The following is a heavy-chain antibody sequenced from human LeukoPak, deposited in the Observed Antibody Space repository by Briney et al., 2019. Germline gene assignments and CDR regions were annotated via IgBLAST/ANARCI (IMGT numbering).Heavy chain of an antibody. CDR1: GFTFSNAW. D-gene: IGHD3-22*01. V-gene: IGHV3-15*01. Sequence: GGSLRLSCAASGFTFSNAWMSGVRQAPGKGLEWVGRIKSKTEGGTTDYAAPVKGRFTSSRDESKNTMYLQMNSLKPEDTPVYYCTPDELHYYDSSGDDYWGQGTLVTVS. CDR2: IKSKTEGGTT. CDR3: TPDELHYYDSSGDDY. J-gene: IGHJ4*02.